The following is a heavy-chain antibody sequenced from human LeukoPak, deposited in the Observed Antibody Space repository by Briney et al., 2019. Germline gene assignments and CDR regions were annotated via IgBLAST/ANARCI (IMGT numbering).Heavy chain of an antibody. V-gene: IGHV1-8*01. J-gene: IGHJ4*02. Sequence: ASVKVSCKSSGYTFTSYDINWGRQATGQGLEWMGWMDPNSGDTGYAQKFQGRVTMTRDTSISTAYMELSSLRSEDTAVYYCARGLREYSDDDFPIPGYWGQGTLVTVSS. CDR3: ARGLREYSDDDFPIPGY. CDR2: MDPNSGDT. D-gene: IGHD5-12*01. CDR1: GYTFTSYD.